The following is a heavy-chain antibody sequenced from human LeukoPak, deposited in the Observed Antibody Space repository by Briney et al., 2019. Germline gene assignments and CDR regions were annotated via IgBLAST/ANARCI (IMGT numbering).Heavy chain of an antibody. V-gene: IGHV3-30*04. CDR3: ARDPKPYTGSAEYFRH. D-gene: IGHD1-26*01. CDR1: GFTFSNYA. CDR2: ISYDGSNK. Sequence: GGSLRLSCAASGFTFSNYAMHWVRQAPGKGMEWVAVISYDGSNKYSTDSVKGRFTISRDNSKNTLSLQMNSLQTEDTAVYYCARDPKPYTGSAEYFRHWGQGTLVTVSS. J-gene: IGHJ1*01.